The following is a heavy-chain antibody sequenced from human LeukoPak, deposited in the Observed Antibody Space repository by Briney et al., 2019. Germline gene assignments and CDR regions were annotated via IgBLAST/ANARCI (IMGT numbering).Heavy chain of an antibody. J-gene: IGHJ4*02. CDR1: GITFSRYW. CDR2: IKEDGSVK. D-gene: IGHD6-13*01. Sequence: GGSLRLSCAASGITFSRYWMNWVRQAPGKGLEWVANIKEDGSVKNYVDSVGGRFTVSRDNAKNSLYLQMNSLRVEDTAVYYCAEAGRGSSWPHDYWGQGILVTVSS. CDR3: AEAGRGSSWPHDY. V-gene: IGHV3-7*03.